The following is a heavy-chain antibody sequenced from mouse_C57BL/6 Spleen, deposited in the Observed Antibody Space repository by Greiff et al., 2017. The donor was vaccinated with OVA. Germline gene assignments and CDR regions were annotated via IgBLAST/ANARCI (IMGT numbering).Heavy chain of an antibody. V-gene: IGHV1-82*01. Sequence: QVQLQQSGPELVKPGASVKISCKASGYAFSSSWMNWVKQRPGQGLEWIGRIYPGDGDTNYNGKFKGKATLTADKSSSTAYMQLSSLTSEDSAVYFCAREGAYYSNYGAIDYWGQGTSVTVSS. CDR3: AREGAYYSNYGAIDY. J-gene: IGHJ4*01. CDR1: GYAFSSSW. D-gene: IGHD2-5*01. CDR2: IYPGDGDT.